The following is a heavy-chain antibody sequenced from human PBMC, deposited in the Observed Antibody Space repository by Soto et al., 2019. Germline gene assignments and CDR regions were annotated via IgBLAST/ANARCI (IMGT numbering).Heavy chain of an antibody. V-gene: IGHV4-39*01. D-gene: IGHD3-10*01. CDR2: IYYSGST. CDR3: ARHLWFGELKFSYFDY. CDR1: GGSISRSSHY. Sequence: QLQLQESGPGLVKPSETLSLICTVSGGSISRSSHYWGWIRQPPGKGLEWIGSIYYSGSTYYNPSLRSRVTISVDTSKVQFSLKLPSVTAADTAVYYCARHLWFGELKFSYFDYWGQGTLVTVSS. J-gene: IGHJ4*02.